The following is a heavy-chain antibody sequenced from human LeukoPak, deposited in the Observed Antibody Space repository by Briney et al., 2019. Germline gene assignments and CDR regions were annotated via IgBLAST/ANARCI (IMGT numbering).Heavy chain of an antibody. CDR1: GFTFSSYA. V-gene: IGHV3-30-3*01. CDR2: ISYDGSNK. D-gene: IGHD3-22*01. J-gene: IGHJ4*02. CDR3: ASDYYDSSGYPDY. Sequence: GGSLRLSCAASGFTFSSYAMHWVRQAPGKGLEWVAVISYDGSNKYYADSVKGRFTISRDNSKNTLYLQMNSLRAEDTAVYYCASDYYDSSGYPDYWGQGTLVTVSS.